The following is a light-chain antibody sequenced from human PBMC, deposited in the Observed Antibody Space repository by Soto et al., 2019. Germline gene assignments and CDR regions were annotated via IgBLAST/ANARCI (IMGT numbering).Light chain of an antibody. V-gene: IGLV1-47*01. CDR1: SSNIGSNY. CDR2: RDN. J-gene: IGLJ3*02. Sequence: QSVLTQPPSASGTPGQRVTISCSGSSSNIGSNYVYWYQQLPGAAPKLLISRDNQRPSVVPDRFSGSKSGTSASLAISGLRSEDEANYYCATWDDSLTGRWVFGGGTKLTVL. CDR3: ATWDDSLTGRWV.